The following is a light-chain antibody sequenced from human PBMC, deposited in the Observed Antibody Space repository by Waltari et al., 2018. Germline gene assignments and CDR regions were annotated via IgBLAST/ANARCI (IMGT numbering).Light chain of an antibody. CDR2: EVS. CDR1: SSDVGSYKL. Sequence: QSALTQPASVSGSPGPSITISCTGTSSDVGSYKLVSWYQQHPGKAPKLMIYEVSKRPSGVSNRFSGSKSGNTASLTISGLQAEDEADYYCCSYAGSVVFGGGTKLTVL. CDR3: CSYAGSVV. V-gene: IGLV2-23*02. J-gene: IGLJ2*01.